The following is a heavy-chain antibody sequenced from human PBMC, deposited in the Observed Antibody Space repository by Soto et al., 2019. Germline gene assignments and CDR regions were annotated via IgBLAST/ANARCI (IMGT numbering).Heavy chain of an antibody. CDR1: GGSVSSGSYY. V-gene: IGHV4-61*01. CDR2: IYYSGST. CDR3: ARSAEVVITYYYYGMDV. Sequence: PSETLSLTCTVSGGSVSSGSYYWSWIWQPPGKGLEWIGYIYYSGSTNYNPSLKSRVTISVDTSKNQFSLKLSSVTAADTAVYYCARSAEVVITYYYYGMDVWGQGTTVTVSS. D-gene: IGHD3-22*01. J-gene: IGHJ6*02.